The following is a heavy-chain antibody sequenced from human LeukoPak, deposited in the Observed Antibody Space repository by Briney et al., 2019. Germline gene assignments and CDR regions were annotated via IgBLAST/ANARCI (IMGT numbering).Heavy chain of an antibody. CDR2: IISIFGTT. CDR1: RATFSNYA. D-gene: IGHD1-26*01. J-gene: IGHJ6*03. Sequence: SVKVSCKASRATFSNYAISWVRQAPGQGLEWMGGIISIFGTTNYAQKFQGRVTISADESTSTAYMELSSLRSEDTAVYYCARLDSLVGAAHYYYYMDVWGKGTTVTISS. V-gene: IGHV1-69*13. CDR3: ARLDSLVGAAHYYYYMDV.